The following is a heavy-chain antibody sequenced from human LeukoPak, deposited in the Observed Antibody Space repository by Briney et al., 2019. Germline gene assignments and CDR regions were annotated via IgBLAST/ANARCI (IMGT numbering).Heavy chain of an antibody. CDR3: ARDARGYSYGYPYYYYYMDV. CDR1: GGSFSGYY. Sequence: PSETLSLTCAVYGGSFSGYYWSWIRQPPGKGLEWIGYIYYSGSTNYNPSLKSRVTISVDTSKNQFSLKLSSVTAADTAVYYCARDARGYSYGYPYYYYYMDVWGKGTTVTVSS. J-gene: IGHJ6*03. CDR2: IYYSGST. D-gene: IGHD5-18*01. V-gene: IGHV4-59*01.